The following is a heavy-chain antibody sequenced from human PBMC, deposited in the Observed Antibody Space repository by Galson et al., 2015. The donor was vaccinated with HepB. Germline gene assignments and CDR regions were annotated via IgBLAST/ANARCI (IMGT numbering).Heavy chain of an antibody. CDR3: ARGRQCYDSSSHYIWHFDL. D-gene: IGHD3-22*01. V-gene: IGHV5-51*01. CDR2: IKPGDSDT. Sequence: QSGAEVKKPGESLKISCKDSGYTFTTSWIAWVRQMSGKGLEWMGIIKPGDSDTRYSPSFQGQVTISADKSISTAYLQWSSLKAADTAMYYCARGRQCYDSSSHYIWHFDLWGRGTLVTVSS. CDR1: GYTFTTSW. J-gene: IGHJ2*01.